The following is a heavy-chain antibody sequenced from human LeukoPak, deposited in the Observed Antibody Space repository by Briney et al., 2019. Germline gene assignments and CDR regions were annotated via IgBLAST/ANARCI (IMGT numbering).Heavy chain of an antibody. CDR3: TGYCGGDCYPDY. Sequence: GGSLRLSCAASGFTFTSYSMSWVRQAPGKGLEWVGFIRSKAYGGTTEYAASVKGRFTISRDDSKSIAYLQMNSLKTEDTAVYYCTGYCGGDCYPDYWGQGTLVTVSS. CDR1: GFTFTSYS. D-gene: IGHD2-21*02. V-gene: IGHV3-49*04. CDR2: IRSKAYGGTT. J-gene: IGHJ4*02.